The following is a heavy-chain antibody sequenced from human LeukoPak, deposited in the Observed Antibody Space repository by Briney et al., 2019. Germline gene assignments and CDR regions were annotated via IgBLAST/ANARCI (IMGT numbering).Heavy chain of an antibody. Sequence: GGSLRLSCAASGFTFSSYEMNWVRQAPGKGLEWVSYISSSGSTIYYADSVKGRFTISRDNAKNSLYLQMNSLRAEDTAVYYCARDNPVTAATGGFDYWGQGTLVTVSS. CDR2: ISSSGSTI. CDR3: ARDNPVTAATGGFDY. V-gene: IGHV3-48*03. CDR1: GFTFSSYE. D-gene: IGHD6-25*01. J-gene: IGHJ4*02.